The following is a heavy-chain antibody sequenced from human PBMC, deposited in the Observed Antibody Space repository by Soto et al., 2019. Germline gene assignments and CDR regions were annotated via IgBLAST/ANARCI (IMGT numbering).Heavy chain of an antibody. CDR3: ARVPEGRAVAADY. D-gene: IGHD6-19*01. Sequence: ASVKGACKASGYTITSYYRHWVRQAPGQGLEWMGIINPSGGSTSYAQKFQGRVTMTRDTSTSTVYMELSSLRSEDTAVYYCARVPEGRAVAADYWGQGTLVTSPQ. CDR1: GYTITSYY. J-gene: IGHJ4*02. CDR2: INPSGGST. V-gene: IGHV1-46*03.